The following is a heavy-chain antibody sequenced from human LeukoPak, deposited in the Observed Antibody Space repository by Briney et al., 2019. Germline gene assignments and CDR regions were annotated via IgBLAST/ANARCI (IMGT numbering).Heavy chain of an antibody. D-gene: IGHD3-9*01. Sequence: SETLSLTCAVYGGSFSGYYWSWIRQPPGKGLEWIGEINHSGSTNYNPSLKSRVTISVDTSKNQFSLKLSSVTAADTAVYYCARFVLRYFDWFGRGFDPWGQGTLVTVSS. J-gene: IGHJ5*02. CDR1: GGSFSGYY. V-gene: IGHV4-34*01. CDR2: INHSGST. CDR3: ARFVLRYFDWFGRGFDP.